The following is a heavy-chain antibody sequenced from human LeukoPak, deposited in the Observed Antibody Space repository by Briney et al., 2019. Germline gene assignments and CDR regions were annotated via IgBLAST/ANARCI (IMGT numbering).Heavy chain of an antibody. D-gene: IGHD2-21*02. V-gene: IGHV3-23*01. J-gene: IGHJ4*02. CDR3: AKALDDYFFDY. CDR1: GFTFNTYA. CDR2: IGGSGSST. Sequence: PGGSLRLSCAASGFTFNTYAMSWVRQAPGKGLEWVSGIGGSGSSTYYAESVKGRFTISRDNSKNTLYLQMNSLRAEDTAAYYCAKALDDYFFDYWGQGTLVTVSS.